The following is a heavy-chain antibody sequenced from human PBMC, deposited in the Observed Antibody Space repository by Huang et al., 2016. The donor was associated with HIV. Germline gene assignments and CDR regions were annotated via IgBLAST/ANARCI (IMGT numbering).Heavy chain of an antibody. V-gene: IGHV7-4-1*02. J-gene: IGHJ3*02. CDR3: VRVRRVMDTYCVADCSTLEAFDI. CDR2: INTDTGKP. D-gene: IGHD2-21*02. CDR1: GYTFTNYG. Sequence: QVQLVQSGSELKKPGASVKVSCKASGYTFTNYGVHWVRQAPGQGLEWMGLINTDTGKPRYAQGLTGRFVFSLDTSVNTAYLQISSLKAVDSAIYYCVRVRRVMDTYCVADCSTLEAFDIWGQGTVVTVSA.